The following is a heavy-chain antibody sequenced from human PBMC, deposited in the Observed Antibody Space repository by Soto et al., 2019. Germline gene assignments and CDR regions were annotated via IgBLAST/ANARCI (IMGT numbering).Heavy chain of an antibody. CDR2: VTASGGST. J-gene: IGHJ4*02. CDR3: AKGTRKNYDNSGCFFDY. Sequence: EVQLLESGGGLVQPGGSLRLACAASGFTFSSYAVNWVRQAPGKGLEWVSGVTASGGSTYYTDSVTGRFTISRDNSKNALYLQMNSLRAEDTAVYYCAKGTRKNYDNSGCFFDYWGQGTLVTVSS. D-gene: IGHD3-22*01. CDR1: GFTFSSYA. V-gene: IGHV3-23*01.